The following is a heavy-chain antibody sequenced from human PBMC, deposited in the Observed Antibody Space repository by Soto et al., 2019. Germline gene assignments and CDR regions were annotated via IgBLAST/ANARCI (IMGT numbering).Heavy chain of an antibody. CDR1: GFTFSNYA. CDR3: AKVGHYGEYNGYFQH. CDR2: ISGSVDST. J-gene: IGHJ1*01. V-gene: IGHV3-23*01. Sequence: GGSLRLSCAASGFTFSNYAMNWVRQAPGKGLEWVSAISGSVDSTYYADSVKGRFTISRDNSKNTLYLQMNSLRPEDTAVYHCAKVGHYGEYNGYFQHWGQGTLVTVSS. D-gene: IGHD4-17*01.